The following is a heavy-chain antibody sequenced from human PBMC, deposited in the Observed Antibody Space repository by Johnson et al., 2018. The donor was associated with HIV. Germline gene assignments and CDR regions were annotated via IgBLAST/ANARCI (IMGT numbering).Heavy chain of an antibody. CDR3: AKDLRAYYYDSSGISQAAFDI. CDR2: LWYDGSNK. D-gene: IGHD3-22*01. V-gene: IGHV3-33*06. CDR1: GFTFSNYG. J-gene: IGHJ3*02. Sequence: QMLLVESGGGVVQPGRSLRLSCAASGFTFSNYGMHWVRQAPGKGLEWVAVLWYDGSNKYYADSVKGRFTISRDNSKNTLYLQMNSLRAEDTAVYYCAKDLRAYYYDSSGISQAAFDIWGQGTMVTVSS.